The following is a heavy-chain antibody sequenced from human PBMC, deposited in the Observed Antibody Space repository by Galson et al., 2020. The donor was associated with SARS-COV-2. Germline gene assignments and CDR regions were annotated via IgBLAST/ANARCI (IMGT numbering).Heavy chain of an antibody. CDR2: IYTTTGGT. J-gene: IGHJ4*02. V-gene: IGHV4-61*02. CDR3: ARESRWDLYFDF. D-gene: IGHD1-26*01. Sequence: SETLSLTCTVSGGSIISGAYYWSWIRQPAGKGLEWLGRIYTTTGGTNSNPSLKSRATISVDTSKNQFSLRLTSVTAADTAVYYCARESRWDLYFDFWGQGTLVTVSS. CDR1: GGSIISGAYY.